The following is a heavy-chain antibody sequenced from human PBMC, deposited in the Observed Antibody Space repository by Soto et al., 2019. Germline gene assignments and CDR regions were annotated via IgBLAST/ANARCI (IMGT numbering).Heavy chain of an antibody. D-gene: IGHD6-13*01. J-gene: IGHJ5*02. CDR1: GGSFSAYY. Sequence: QVQLQQWGAGLLKPSETLSLTCAAYGGSFSAYYWTWIRQPPGKGLEWIGEINHSGSTNYNPSLKSRVTISVDAANNQFYLKLNSVTAAATAVYYCARGLIYKSSWYKRFDPWCQGTLVTVSS. CDR2: INHSGST. V-gene: IGHV4-34*01. CDR3: ARGLIYKSSWYKRFDP.